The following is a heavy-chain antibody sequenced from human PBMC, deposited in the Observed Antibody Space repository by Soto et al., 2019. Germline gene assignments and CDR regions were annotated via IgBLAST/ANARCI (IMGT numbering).Heavy chain of an antibody. V-gene: IGHV3-9*01. CDR3: ANALPPGSFYKPLHY. Sequence: EVQLVESGGGLVQPGRSLRLSCAASGFTFDHYAMHWVRQAPGKGLEWVSGISWNSDTIGYADSVKGRFTISRDNAXXSVYLQMNSLRPEDTALYYCANALPPGSFYKPLHYWGQGALVTVSS. CDR2: ISWNSDTI. J-gene: IGHJ4*02. CDR1: GFTFDHYA. D-gene: IGHD3-10*01.